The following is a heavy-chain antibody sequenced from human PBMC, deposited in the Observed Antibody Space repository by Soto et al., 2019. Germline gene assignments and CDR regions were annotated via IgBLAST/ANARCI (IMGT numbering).Heavy chain of an antibody. CDR2: ISSSGTTT. CDR1: GFLFSYYA. CDR3: AKDPDYYDNSGYS. J-gene: IGHJ4*02. Sequence: GGSLRLSCEASGFLFSYYAIHWVRQGPGKGLEWVSAISSSGTTTYYADSVKGRFTISRDNSKNTLYLQMNSLRAEDTATYYCAKDPDYYDNSGYSWGQGTLVTVSS. V-gene: IGHV3-23*01. D-gene: IGHD3-22*01.